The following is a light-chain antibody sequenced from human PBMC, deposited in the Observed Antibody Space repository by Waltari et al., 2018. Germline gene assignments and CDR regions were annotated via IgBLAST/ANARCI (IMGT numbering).Light chain of an antibody. Sequence: QSALTQPRSVSGSPGQSVTISCTGTSSDVCGYNYVSWYQQHPGKAPKLMIYDVTKRPSGVPDRFSGSKSGNTASLTISGLQAEEEADYYCSSYAGRYTLLFGAGTKLTVL. V-gene: IGLV2-11*01. CDR3: SSYAGRYTLL. CDR1: SSDVCGYNY. J-gene: IGLJ2*01. CDR2: DVT.